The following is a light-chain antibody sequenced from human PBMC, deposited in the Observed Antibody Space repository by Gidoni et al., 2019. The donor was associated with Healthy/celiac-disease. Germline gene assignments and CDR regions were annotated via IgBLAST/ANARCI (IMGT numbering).Light chain of an antibody. CDR2: AAF. CDR1: QSISTY. CDR3: QQNYSTPWT. Sequence: DIQITQSPSSLSASVGDRVTITCRARQSISTYLNWYQQRPGKAPKLLIYAAFSLQSGVPSRFSGSGSGTDFTLTISSLQPEDFATYYCQQNYSTPWTFXQXTKVEIK. J-gene: IGKJ1*01. V-gene: IGKV1-39*01.